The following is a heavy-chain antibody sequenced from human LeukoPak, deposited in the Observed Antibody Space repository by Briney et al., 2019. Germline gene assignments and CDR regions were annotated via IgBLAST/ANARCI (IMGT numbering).Heavy chain of an antibody. D-gene: IGHD6-19*01. CDR1: GFTFGSCW. J-gene: IGHJ4*02. V-gene: IGHV3-7*01. CDR2: INQDGSQK. CDR3: ARGHQWLDEFGDY. Sequence: PGGSLRLSCAASGFTFGSCWMNWVRQTPGKGLEWVANINQDGSQKFYVDSVKGRFTISRDNANNSLYLQMNSLRAEDTAVYYCARGHQWLDEFGDYWGQGTLVTVSS.